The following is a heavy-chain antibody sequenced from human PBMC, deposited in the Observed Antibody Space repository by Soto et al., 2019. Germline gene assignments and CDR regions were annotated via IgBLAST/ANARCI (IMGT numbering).Heavy chain of an antibody. J-gene: IGHJ4*02. V-gene: IGHV1-69*08. CDR2: IIPILGIA. CDR3: ARDGYGDYEGERGDY. CDR1: GGTFSSYT. Sequence: QVQLVQSGAEVKKPGSSVKVSCKASGGTFSSYTISWVRQAPGQGLEWMGRIIPILGIANYAQKFQGRVTITADKSTSTAYMELSSLRSEDTAVYYCARDGYGDYEGERGDYWGQGTLVTVSS. D-gene: IGHD4-17*01.